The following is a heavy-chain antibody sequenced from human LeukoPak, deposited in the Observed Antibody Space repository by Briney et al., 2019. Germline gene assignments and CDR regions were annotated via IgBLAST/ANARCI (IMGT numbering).Heavy chain of an antibody. CDR2: IIPIFGTA. J-gene: IGHJ5*02. V-gene: IGHV1-69*01. D-gene: IGHD6-19*01. CDR1: GGTFSSYA. Sequence: ASVKVSCKASGGTFSSYAISWVRQAPGQGLEWMGGIIPIFGTANYAQKFQGRVTITADESTSTAYMELSSLRSEDTAVYYCARSSGWYSYWFDPWGQGTLVTVSS. CDR3: ARSSGWYSYWFDP.